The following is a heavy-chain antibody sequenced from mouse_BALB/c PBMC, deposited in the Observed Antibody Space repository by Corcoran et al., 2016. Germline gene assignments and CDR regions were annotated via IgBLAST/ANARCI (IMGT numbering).Heavy chain of an antibody. Sequence: EVQLQKSGPELVKPGASVMMSCKASGYTFTSFVMHWVKQKPGQGLEWIGYINPYNDGTKYNEKLKGKATLTSDKSSSTAYMELSSLTSEDSAVYYCARLYPGRAMDYWGQGTSVTVSS. J-gene: IGHJ4*01. V-gene: IGHV1S136*01. D-gene: IGHD1-1*01. CDR3: ARLYPGRAMDY. CDR2: INPYNDGT. CDR1: GYTFTSFV.